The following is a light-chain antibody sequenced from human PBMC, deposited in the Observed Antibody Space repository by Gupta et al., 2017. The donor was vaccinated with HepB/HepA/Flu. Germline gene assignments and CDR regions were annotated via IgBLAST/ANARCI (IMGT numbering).Light chain of an antibody. J-gene: IGLJ1*01. CDR3: CSFGLV. V-gene: IGLV2-23*02. Sequence: QSALTQPASVSGSPGQSITISCTTTSNTIGSYDFVSWYQQHPGKAPKLMISEVHKRPSGVSNRFSGSKSGNTASLTISGLQAEDEAEYFCCSFGLVFGTRTKVTVL. CDR2: EVH. CDR1: SNTIGSYDF.